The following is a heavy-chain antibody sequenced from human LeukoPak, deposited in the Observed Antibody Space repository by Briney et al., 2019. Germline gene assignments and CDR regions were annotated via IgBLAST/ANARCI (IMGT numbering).Heavy chain of an antibody. V-gene: IGHV1-8*01. CDR1: GYTFTSYD. CDR3: AGDLVAGTGY. CDR2: MNPNSGNT. Sequence: ASVKVSCKASGYTFTSYDINWVRQATGQGLEWMGWMNPNSGNTGYALKFQGRVTMTRNTSISTAYMELSSLRSEDTAVYYCAGDLVAGTGYWGQGTLVTVSS. J-gene: IGHJ4*02. D-gene: IGHD6-19*01.